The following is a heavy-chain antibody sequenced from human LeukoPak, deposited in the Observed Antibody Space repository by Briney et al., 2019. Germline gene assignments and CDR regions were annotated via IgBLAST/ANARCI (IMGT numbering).Heavy chain of an antibody. CDR2: IIPIFGTT. Sequence: ASVKVSCKASGGTFSSYAISWVRQAPGQGLEWMGGIIPIFGTTNYAQKFQDRVTITADKSTSTAYMELSSLRSEDTAVYYCARVVGLTGYSSSWYSGYYYYMDVWGKGTTVTISS. V-gene: IGHV1-69*06. CDR3: ARVVGLTGYSSSWYSGYYYYMDV. J-gene: IGHJ6*03. D-gene: IGHD6-13*01. CDR1: GGTFSSYA.